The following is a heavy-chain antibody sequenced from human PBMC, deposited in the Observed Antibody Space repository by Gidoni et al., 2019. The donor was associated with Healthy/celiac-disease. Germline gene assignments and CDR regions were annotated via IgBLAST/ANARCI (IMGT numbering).Heavy chain of an antibody. Sequence: EVQLVQSGAEVKKPGESLKISGKGAGYSFNSYWIGCVRQMPGKGLEWMGIIYPGDSDTRYRPSFQGQVTISADKAISTAYLQWSSLKASDTAMYYCARQPIVGATFVYWGQGTLVTVSS. CDR1: GYSFNSYW. J-gene: IGHJ4*02. CDR3: ARQPIVGATFVY. D-gene: IGHD1-26*01. CDR2: IYPGDSDT. V-gene: IGHV5-51*01.